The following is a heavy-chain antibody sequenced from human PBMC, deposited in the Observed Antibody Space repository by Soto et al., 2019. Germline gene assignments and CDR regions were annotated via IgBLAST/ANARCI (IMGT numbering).Heavy chain of an antibody. J-gene: IGHJ6*02. CDR1: GFPFSSYA. CDR2: ISGSGGST. V-gene: IGHV3-23*01. D-gene: IGHD3-3*01. CDR3: SKTTYYDFSGMDV. Sequence: PGGSLRLSCAASGFPFSSYAMSWVRQAPGKGLEWVSAISGSGGSTYYADSVKGRFTISRDNSKNTLYLQMNSLRAEDTAVYYCSKTTYYDFSGMDVWGQGTTVTVSS.